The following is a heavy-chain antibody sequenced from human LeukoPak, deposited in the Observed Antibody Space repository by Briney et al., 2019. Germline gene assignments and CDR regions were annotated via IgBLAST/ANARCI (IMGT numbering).Heavy chain of an antibody. J-gene: IGHJ4*02. CDR3: ARDYGSGSSYYFDY. D-gene: IGHD3-10*01. CDR1: GYTFTSYG. Sequence: ASVTVSCKASGYTFTSYGISWVRQAPGQGLKWMGWISAYNGNTNYAQKLQGRVTMTTDTSTSTAYMELRSLRSDDTAVYYCARDYGSGSSYYFDYWGQGTLVTVSS. V-gene: IGHV1-18*01. CDR2: ISAYNGNT.